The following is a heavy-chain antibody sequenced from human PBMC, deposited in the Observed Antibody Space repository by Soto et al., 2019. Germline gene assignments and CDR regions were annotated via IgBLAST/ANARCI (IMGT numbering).Heavy chain of an antibody. CDR2: ISGSGGST. D-gene: IGHD5-12*01. Sequence: GGSLRLSCAASGFTFSSYAMSWVRQAPGKGLEWVSAISGSGGSTYYADSLKGRFTISRDNSKNTLYLQMNSMRAEDTAVYYCAKDVASGYDFDDFDIWGQGTMVTVSS. V-gene: IGHV3-23*01. J-gene: IGHJ3*02. CDR3: AKDVASGYDFDDFDI. CDR1: GFTFSSYA.